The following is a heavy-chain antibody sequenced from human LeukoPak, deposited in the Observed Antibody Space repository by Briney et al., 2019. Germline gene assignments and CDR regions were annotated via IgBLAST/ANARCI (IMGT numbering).Heavy chain of an antibody. CDR2: TSSSSSYI. CDR1: GFTFSSYS. CDR3: AREVWVAVAGHWFDP. Sequence: GGSLRLSCAASGFTFSSYSMNWVHQAPGRGLEWVSSTSSSSSYIYYADSVKGRFTISRDNAKNSLYLQMNSLRAEDTAVYYCAREVWVAVAGHWFDPWGQGTLVTVSS. J-gene: IGHJ5*02. D-gene: IGHD6-19*01. V-gene: IGHV3-21*01.